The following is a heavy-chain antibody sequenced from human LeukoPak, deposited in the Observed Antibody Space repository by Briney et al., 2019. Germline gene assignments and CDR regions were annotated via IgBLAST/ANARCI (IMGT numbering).Heavy chain of an antibody. CDR3: ARAGSGSGSYTPLLDY. J-gene: IGHJ4*02. CDR1: GGSISSGGYS. Sequence: PSETLSLTCAVSGGSISSGGYSWSMIRQPPGKGLEWIGYIYHSGSTYYNPSLKSRVTISVDRSKNQFSLKLSSVIAADTAVYYCARAGSGSGSYTPLLDYWGQGTLVTVSS. CDR2: IYHSGST. V-gene: IGHV4-30-2*01. D-gene: IGHD3-10*01.